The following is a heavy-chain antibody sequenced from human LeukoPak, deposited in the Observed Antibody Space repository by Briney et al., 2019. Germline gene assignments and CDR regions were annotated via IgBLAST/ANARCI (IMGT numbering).Heavy chain of an antibody. D-gene: IGHD6-13*01. CDR2: ISYDGSNK. V-gene: IGHV3-30*04. Sequence: GGSLRLSCAASGFTFSSYAMHWVRQAPGKGLEWVAVISYDGSNKYYADSVKGRFTISRDNSKNTLYLQMNSLRAEDTAVYYCAREGYSSSWPGGGPPFDPWGQGTLVTVSS. CDR1: GFTFSSYA. J-gene: IGHJ5*02. CDR3: AREGYSSSWPGGGPPFDP.